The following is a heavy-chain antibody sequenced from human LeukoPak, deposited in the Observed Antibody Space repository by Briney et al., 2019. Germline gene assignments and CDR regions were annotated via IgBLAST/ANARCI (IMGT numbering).Heavy chain of an antibody. D-gene: IGHD2-15*01. Sequence: PGGSLRLSCAASGFTFSSYVMNWVRQAPGKGLEWVSYISSSGSTIYYADSVKGRFTISRDNAKNSLYLQMNSLRAEDTAVYYCASESRWLNAFDIWGQGTMVTVPS. CDR2: ISSSGSTI. CDR1: GFTFSSYV. J-gene: IGHJ3*02. V-gene: IGHV3-48*03. CDR3: ASESRWLNAFDI.